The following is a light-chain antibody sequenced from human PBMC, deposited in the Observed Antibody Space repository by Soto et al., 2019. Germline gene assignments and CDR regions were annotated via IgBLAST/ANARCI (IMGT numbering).Light chain of an antibody. J-gene: IGLJ1*01. CDR1: SRDVVGDYY. V-gene: IGLV2-14*01. CDR2: CVS. Sequence: QSVRSQPASVSGSPGQSMTISCTGNSRDVVGDYYVSSFQQPPGKGPILMIYCVSNRPSGVSIRFSGSMSANTASLTISVLLSADDVDYYCSSYTTPSTPYVFASGTKVTVL. CDR3: SSYTTPSTPYV.